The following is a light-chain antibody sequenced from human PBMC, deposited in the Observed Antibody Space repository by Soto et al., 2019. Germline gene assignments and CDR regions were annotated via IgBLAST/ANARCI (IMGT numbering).Light chain of an antibody. V-gene: IGKV1-6*01. CDR1: QGIRND. CDR2: AAS. CDR3: QQCHATPLT. Sequence: AIQMTQSASSLSASVGDRVTITCRASQGIRNDLGWYQQKPGKAPKLLIYAASSLQSGVPSRFSGSGSGTEFTLTITTLQPEDVGIYYCQQCHATPLTFGQGTRLEIK. J-gene: IGKJ5*01.